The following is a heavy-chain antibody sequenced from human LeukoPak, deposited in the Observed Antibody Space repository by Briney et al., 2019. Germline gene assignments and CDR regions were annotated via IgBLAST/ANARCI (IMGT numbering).Heavy chain of an antibody. D-gene: IGHD6-6*01. V-gene: IGHV4-39*07. CDR3: ARLSHKIAARPQT. CDR1: GGSISSSNYY. CDR2: MYYSGST. J-gene: IGHJ5*01. Sequence: SETLSLTCTVSGGSISSSNYYWGWIRQPPGKRLEWIGNMYYSGSTYYNPSIKSRVTISVDTSKNHFSLKLRSVTAADTAVYYCARLSHKIAARPQTWGQGTLVTVSS.